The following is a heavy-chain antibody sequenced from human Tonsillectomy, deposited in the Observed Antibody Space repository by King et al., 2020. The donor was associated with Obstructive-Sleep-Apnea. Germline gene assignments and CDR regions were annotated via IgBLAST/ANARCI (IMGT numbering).Heavy chain of an antibody. J-gene: IGHJ4*02. CDR3: ARESSSGGRYFDY. CDR1: GCTFSSYW. Sequence: VQLVESGGGLVQPGGSLRLSCAASGCTFSSYWMHWVRQVPGKGLVWVSRINSYGSGTSYADSVKGRFTISRDNAKNTLYLQINSLRAEDTAMYYCARESSSGGRYFDYWGQGTLVTVSS. V-gene: IGHV3-74*01. D-gene: IGHD6-19*01. CDR2: INSYGSGT.